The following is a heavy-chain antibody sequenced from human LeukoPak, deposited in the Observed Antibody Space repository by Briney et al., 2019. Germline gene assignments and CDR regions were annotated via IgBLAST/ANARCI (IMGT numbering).Heavy chain of an antibody. D-gene: IGHD4-17*01. CDR2: IYSGGST. CDR1: GFTVSSNY. V-gene: IGHV3-53*01. Sequence: GGSLRLSCAASGFTVSSNYMSWVRQAPGKGLEWVSVIYSGGSTYYADSVKGRFTISRDNSKNTLYLQMNSLRAEDTAVYYCARGMTTVTKGGAFDIWGQGTMVTVSS. CDR3: ARGMTTVTKGGAFDI. J-gene: IGHJ3*02.